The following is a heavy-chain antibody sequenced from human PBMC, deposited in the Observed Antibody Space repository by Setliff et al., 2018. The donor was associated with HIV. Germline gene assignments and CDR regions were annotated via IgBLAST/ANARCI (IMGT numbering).Heavy chain of an antibody. CDR2: ISSDGTTT. CDR1: GFTLRNDP. V-gene: IGHV3-64*02. CDR3: AKDRQLVTWTLDY. Sequence: PGGSLRLSCAASGFTLRNDPMHWVRQAPGKGPESVSAISSDGTTTYYTDSVRGRFTISRDNSKNTLYLHMGSLRIEDTALYYCAKDRQLVTWTLDYWGQGTPVTSPQ. D-gene: IGHD6-13*01. J-gene: IGHJ4*02.